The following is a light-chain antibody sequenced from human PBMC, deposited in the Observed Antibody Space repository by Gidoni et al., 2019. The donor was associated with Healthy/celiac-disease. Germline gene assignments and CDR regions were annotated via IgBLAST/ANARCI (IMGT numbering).Light chain of an antibody. V-gene: IGKV1-33*01. Sequence: SQMTQSPSSLSAAVGDRVTITCQASQDMSNYLNWYQQKPGQAPKPLIYDASNLETGVPSRCSGSGSGTDFTFTISSLQPEDIATYYCQQYDNLPITFGQGTRLEIK. J-gene: IGKJ5*01. CDR1: QDMSNY. CDR3: QQYDNLPIT. CDR2: DAS.